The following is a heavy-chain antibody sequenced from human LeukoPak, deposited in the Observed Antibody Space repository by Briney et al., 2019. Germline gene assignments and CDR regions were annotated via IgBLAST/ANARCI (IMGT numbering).Heavy chain of an antibody. CDR3: ARTHQWPPDAFDI. J-gene: IGHJ3*02. CDR1: GGSISSYY. CDR2: IYYSGST. Sequence: PSETLSLTCTVSGGSISSYYWSWIRQPPGKGLEWIGYIYYSGSTNYNPSFKSRVTISVDTSKNQFSLKLSSVTAADTAVYYCARTHQWPPDAFDIWGQGTMVTVSS. V-gene: IGHV4-59*01. D-gene: IGHD6-19*01.